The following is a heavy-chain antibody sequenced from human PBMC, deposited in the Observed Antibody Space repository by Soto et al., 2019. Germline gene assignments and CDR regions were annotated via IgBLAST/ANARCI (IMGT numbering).Heavy chain of an antibody. J-gene: IGHJ4*02. CDR1: GFTFDDFA. Sequence: GGSLRLSCTASGFTFDDFAMHWVRQVPGKGLEWVSGINWNTVNIAYADSVKGRFTISRDNGKNSLYLQMNSLKTEDTALYYCARGSHSDYGDYGYFEFWGQGALVTVSS. CDR2: INWNTVNI. D-gene: IGHD4-17*01. CDR3: ARGSHSDYGDYGYFEF. V-gene: IGHV3-9*01.